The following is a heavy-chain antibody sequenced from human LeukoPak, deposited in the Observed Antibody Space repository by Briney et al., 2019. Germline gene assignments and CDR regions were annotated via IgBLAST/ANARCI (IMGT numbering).Heavy chain of an antibody. CDR1: GGSISSGDYY. Sequence: SETLSHTCTISGGSISSGDYYWSWIRQPPGKSREWIGYIYYSGSTYYNPSLKSRVTISVDTSKNQFSLKLSSVTAADTAVYYCARGGYCSGGSCYFDYWGQGTLVTVSS. V-gene: IGHV4-30-4*01. J-gene: IGHJ4*02. CDR2: IYYSGST. CDR3: ARGGYCSGGSCYFDY. D-gene: IGHD2-15*01.